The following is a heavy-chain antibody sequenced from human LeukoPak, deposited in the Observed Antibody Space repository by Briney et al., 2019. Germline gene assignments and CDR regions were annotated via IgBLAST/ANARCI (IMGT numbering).Heavy chain of an antibody. V-gene: IGHV3-9*01. Sequence: PGGSLRLSCAASGFTFDDYAMHWVRQPPGKGLEWVAGISRDSRVTGYADSVKGRFTISRDSSEKFVYLQMNSLRTEDTALYYCAKVIAHLSYAMDVWGQGTTVTVSS. D-gene: IGHD2-15*01. CDR2: ISRDSRVT. CDR3: AKVIAHLSYAMDV. CDR1: GFTFDDYA. J-gene: IGHJ6*02.